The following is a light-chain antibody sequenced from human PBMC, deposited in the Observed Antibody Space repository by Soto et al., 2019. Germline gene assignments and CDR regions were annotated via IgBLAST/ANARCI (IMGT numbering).Light chain of an antibody. CDR1: QSVNSN. CDR2: GAS. Sequence: ETVMTQSPATLSVSPVERANLSFFSSQSVNSNLAWYQQKLGQAPRVLIYGASTRATGIPARFSGSGSETEFILTISSLQSEDSATYYCQQLNSYPSINFGQGTRREIK. J-gene: IGKJ5*01. V-gene: IGKV3-15*01. CDR3: QQLNSYPSIN.